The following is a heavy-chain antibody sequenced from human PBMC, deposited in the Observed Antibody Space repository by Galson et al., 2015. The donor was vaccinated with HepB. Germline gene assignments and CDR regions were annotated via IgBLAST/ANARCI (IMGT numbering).Heavy chain of an antibody. Sequence: SLRLSCAASGFTFSSYAMSWVRQAPGKGLEWVSAISGSGGSTYYADSVKGRFTISRDNSKNTLYLRMNSLRAEDTAVYYCAATPRIAVAGRYWGQGTLVTVSS. CDR2: ISGSGGST. CDR1: GFTFSSYA. J-gene: IGHJ4*02. D-gene: IGHD6-19*01. V-gene: IGHV3-23*01. CDR3: AATPRIAVAGRY.